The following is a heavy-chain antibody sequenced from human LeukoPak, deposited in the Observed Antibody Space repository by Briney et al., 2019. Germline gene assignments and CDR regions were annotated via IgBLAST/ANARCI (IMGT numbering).Heavy chain of an antibody. CDR1: GYTFTSYA. CDR3: VKFRGQLLSSYYFDY. J-gene: IGHJ4*02. Sequence: ASVKVSCKASGYTFTSYAMNWVRQAPGQGLEWMGWINPNSGGTNYAQKFQGWVTMTRDTSISTAYMELSRLRSDDTAVYYCVKFRGQLLSSYYFDYWGQGTLVTVSS. CDR2: INPNSGGT. V-gene: IGHV1-2*04. D-gene: IGHD2-2*01.